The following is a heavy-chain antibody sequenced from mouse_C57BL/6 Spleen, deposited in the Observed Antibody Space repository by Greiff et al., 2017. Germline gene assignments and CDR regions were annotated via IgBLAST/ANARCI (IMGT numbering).Heavy chain of an antibody. Sequence: LQESGAELVRPGSSVKLSCKASYFAFMASAMHWVKQRPGHGLEWIGSFTMYSDATEYSENFKGKATLTANTSSSTAYMELSSLTSEDSAVYYCARGDYDGGYFDVWGTGTTVTVSS. J-gene: IGHJ1*03. D-gene: IGHD2-4*01. V-gene: IGHV1-49*01. CDR1: YFAFMASA. CDR2: FTMYSDAT. CDR3: ARGDYDGGYFDV.